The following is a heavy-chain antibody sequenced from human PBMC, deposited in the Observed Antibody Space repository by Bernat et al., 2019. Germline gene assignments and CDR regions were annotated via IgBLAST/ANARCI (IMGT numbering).Heavy chain of an antibody. D-gene: IGHD2-2*01. CDR3: ARDAGPSSTSWHPNVHYYYMDV. CDR1: GFTVSSNY. J-gene: IGHJ6*03. CDR2: IYSGGST. Sequence: EVQLVESGGGLIQPGGSLRLSCAASGFTVSSNYMSWVRQAPGKGLEWVSVIYSGGSTYYADSVKGRFTISRDNSKNTLYLQMNSLRAEDTAVYYCARDAGPSSTSWHPNVHYYYMDVWGKGTTVTVSS. V-gene: IGHV3-53*01.